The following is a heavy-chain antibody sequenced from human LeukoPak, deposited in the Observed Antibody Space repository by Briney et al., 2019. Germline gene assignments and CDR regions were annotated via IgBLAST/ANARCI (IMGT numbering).Heavy chain of an antibody. V-gene: IGHV3-21*01. CDR1: GFTFSSYG. Sequence: GGSLRLSCAASGFTFSSYGVNWVRQAPGKGLEWVSSITSSSSYIYYADSVKGRFTISRDNAKNSLYLQMNSLRAEDTAVYYCAKGVGGYTIGYYFDYWGQGTPVTVSS. J-gene: IGHJ4*02. CDR2: ITSSSSYI. CDR3: AKGVGGYTIGYYFDY. D-gene: IGHD5-18*01.